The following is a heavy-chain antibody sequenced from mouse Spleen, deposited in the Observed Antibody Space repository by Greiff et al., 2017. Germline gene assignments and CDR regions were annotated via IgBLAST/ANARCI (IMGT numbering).Heavy chain of an antibody. V-gene: IGHV1-62-2*01. D-gene: IGHD1-2*01. CDR2: FYPGSGSI. CDR3: ARREEGSITTASGFAY. J-gene: IGHJ3*01. Sequence: VQLQESGAELVKPGASVKLSCKASGYTFTEYTIHWVKQRPGQGLEWIGWFYPGSGSITYNEKFKDKATLTADKSSSTVYMELSRLTSEDSAVYFCARREEGSITTASGFAYWGQGTLVTVSA. CDR1: GYTFTEYT.